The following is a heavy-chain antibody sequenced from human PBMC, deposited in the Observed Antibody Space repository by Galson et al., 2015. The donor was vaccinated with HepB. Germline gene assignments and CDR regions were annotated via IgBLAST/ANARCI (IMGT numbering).Heavy chain of an antibody. CDR3: ANYGDTPLGMDV. CDR1: GFTFSSYG. V-gene: IGHV3-30*02. D-gene: IGHD4-17*01. CDR2: IRYDGSNK. J-gene: IGHJ6*02. Sequence: SLRLSCAASGFTFSSYGMHWVRQAPGKGLEWVAFIRYDGSNKYYADSVKGRFTISRDNSKNTLYLQMNSLKAEDTAVYYCANYGDTPLGMDVWGQGTTVTVSS.